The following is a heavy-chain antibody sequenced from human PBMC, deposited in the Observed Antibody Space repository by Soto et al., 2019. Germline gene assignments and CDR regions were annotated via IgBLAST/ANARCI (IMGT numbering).Heavy chain of an antibody. CDR1: GGSISSYY. V-gene: IGHV4-4*07. Sequence: SETLSLTCTVSGGSISSYYWSWIRQPAGKGLEWIGRIYTSGSTNYNPSLKSRVTMSVDTSKNQFSLKLSSVTAADTAVYYCARDRRASGRGYYDRWFDPWGQGTLVTVSS. D-gene: IGHD3-22*01. J-gene: IGHJ5*02. CDR3: ARDRRASGRGYYDRWFDP. CDR2: IYTSGST.